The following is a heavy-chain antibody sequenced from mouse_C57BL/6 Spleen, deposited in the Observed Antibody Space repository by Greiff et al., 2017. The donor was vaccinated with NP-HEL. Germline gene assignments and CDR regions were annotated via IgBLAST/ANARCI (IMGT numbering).Heavy chain of an antibody. D-gene: IGHD3-1*01. J-gene: IGHJ4*01. CDR3: AMGSILQPMDY. V-gene: IGHV1-53*01. Sequence: QVQLQQPGTELVKPGASVKLSCKASGYTFTSYWMYWVKQRPGQGLEWIGNLTPSNGGTNYNEKFKSKATLTVDKSSSTAYMQLSSLTSEDSAVYYCAMGSILQPMDYWGQGTSVTVSS. CDR2: LTPSNGGT. CDR1: GYTFTSYW.